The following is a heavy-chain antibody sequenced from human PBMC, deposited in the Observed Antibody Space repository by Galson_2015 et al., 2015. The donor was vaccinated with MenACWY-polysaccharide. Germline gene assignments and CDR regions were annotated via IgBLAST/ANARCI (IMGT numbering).Heavy chain of an antibody. Sequence: SLRLSCAASGFTFDDYAMHWVRQAPGKGLEWVSGISWNSSSIGYAESVKGRFTISRDNAKNSLYLQMNSLRAEDTALYYCAKDIGYSSDAFDYWGQGTLVTVSS. J-gene: IGHJ4*02. CDR1: GFTFDDYA. CDR2: ISWNSSSI. D-gene: IGHD6-25*01. V-gene: IGHV3-9*01. CDR3: AKDIGYSSDAFDY.